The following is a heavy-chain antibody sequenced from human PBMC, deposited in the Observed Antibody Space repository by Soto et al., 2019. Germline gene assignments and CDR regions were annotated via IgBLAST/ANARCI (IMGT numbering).Heavy chain of an antibody. CDR3: ASLTGGYKEKMGDPYYYYYCMDV. CDR1: GGSISSYY. D-gene: IGHD2-8*02. J-gene: IGHJ6*03. CDR2: IYYSGST. V-gene: IGHV4-59*01. Sequence: PSETLSLTCTVSGGSISSYYWSWIRQPPGKGLEWIGYIYYSGSTNYNPSLKSRVTISVDTSKNQFSLKLSSVTAADTAVYYCASLTGGYKEKMGDPYYYYYCMDVWGKGTTVTVSS.